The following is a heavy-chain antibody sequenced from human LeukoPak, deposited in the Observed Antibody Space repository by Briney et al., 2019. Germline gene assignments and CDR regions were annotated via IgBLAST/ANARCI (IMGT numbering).Heavy chain of an antibody. V-gene: IGHV3-30*18. J-gene: IGHJ4*02. CDR1: GFTFSSYG. D-gene: IGHD3-9*01. CDR2: ISYDGSNK. Sequence: SGGSLRLSCAASGFTFSSYGMHWVRQAPGKGLEWVAVISYDGSNKYYADSVEGRFTISRDNSKNTLYLQMNSLRAEDTAVYYCAKNDILTGSLDYWGQGTLVTVSS. CDR3: AKNDILTGSLDY.